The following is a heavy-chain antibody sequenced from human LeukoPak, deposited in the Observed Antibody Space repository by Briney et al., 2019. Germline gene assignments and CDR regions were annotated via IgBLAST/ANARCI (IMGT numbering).Heavy chain of an antibody. V-gene: IGHV3-23*01. CDR2: ISGSGGST. Sequence: GGSLRLSCAASGFTFSSYAMSWVRQAPGKGLEWVSAISGSGGSTYYADSVKGRFTISRDNSKNTLYLQMNSPRAEDTAVYHCAKDLYTSGHSGDYWGQGTLVTVSS. D-gene: IGHD6-19*01. CDR1: GFTFSSYA. J-gene: IGHJ4*02. CDR3: AKDLYTSGHSGDY.